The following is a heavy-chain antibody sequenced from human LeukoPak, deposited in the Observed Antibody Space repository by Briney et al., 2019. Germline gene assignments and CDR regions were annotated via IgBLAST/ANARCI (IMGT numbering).Heavy chain of an antibody. V-gene: IGHV3-11*04. Sequence: PGGSLRLSFAASGFTFNDYYMSWIRQAPGEGLEWGSYISSSGSTIYYADSVKGRFTISRDNAKNSLHLQMNSLRAEDTAVYYCARDGYYDSWSGYYIDYWGQGTLVTVSS. CDR1: GFTFNDYY. J-gene: IGHJ4*02. D-gene: IGHD3-3*01. CDR3: ARDGYYDSWSGYYIDY. CDR2: ISSSGSTI.